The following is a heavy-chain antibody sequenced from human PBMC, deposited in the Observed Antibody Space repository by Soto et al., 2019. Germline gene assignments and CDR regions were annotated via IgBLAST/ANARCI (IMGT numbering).Heavy chain of an antibody. J-gene: IGHJ5*02. CDR3: ARGASGRYCSSTSCYVWFDP. CDR1: GGSISSGGYS. V-gene: IGHV4-30-2*01. Sequence: SETLSLTCAVSGGSISSGGYSWSWIRQPPGKGLEWIGYIYHSGSTHYNPSLKSRVTISVDRSKNQFSLKLSSVTAADTAVYYCARGASGRYCSSTSCYVWFDPWGQGTLVTVSS. D-gene: IGHD2-2*01. CDR2: IYHSGST.